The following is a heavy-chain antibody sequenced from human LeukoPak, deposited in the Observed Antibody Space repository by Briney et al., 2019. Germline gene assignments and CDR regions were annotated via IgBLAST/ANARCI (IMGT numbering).Heavy chain of an antibody. CDR1: KFTFNTYW. V-gene: IGHV3-7*01. D-gene: IGHD3-10*01. CDR2: IKRDGREK. CDR3: ASNQEYYYGSGSYPWYFVY. Sequence: GGSLRLSCAASKFTFNTYWMSWVRQAPGKGLEWVATIKRDGREKYYVDPVKGRFTISRDNAKNSLYLQMNSLRAEDTAVYYCASNQEYYYGSGSYPWYFVYWGQGTLVTVSS. J-gene: IGHJ4*02.